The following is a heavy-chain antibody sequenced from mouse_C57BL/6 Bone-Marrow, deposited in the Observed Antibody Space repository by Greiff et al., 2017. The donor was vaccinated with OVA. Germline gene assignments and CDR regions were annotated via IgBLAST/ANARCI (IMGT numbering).Heavy chain of an antibody. Sequence: QVQLKESGPGLVQPSQSLSITCTVSGFSLTSYGVHWVRQSPGKGLEWLGVIWSGGSTDYNAAFISRLSISKDNSKSQVFFKMNSLQADDTAIYYCARNWHYYGSSYLPYAMDYWGQGTSVTVSS. J-gene: IGHJ4*01. D-gene: IGHD1-1*01. CDR2: IWSGGST. CDR3: ARNWHYYGSSYLPYAMDY. CDR1: GFSLTSYG. V-gene: IGHV2-2*01.